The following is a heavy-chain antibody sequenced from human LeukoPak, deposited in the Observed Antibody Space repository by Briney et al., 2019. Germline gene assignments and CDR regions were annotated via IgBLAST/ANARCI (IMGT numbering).Heavy chain of an antibody. V-gene: IGHV3-23*01. J-gene: IGHJ4*02. CDR2: VSGSGSDT. CDR3: AKDRDISGCFDY. CDR1: GFTFKNYA. Sequence: GGSPRLSCAASGFTFKNYAMNWVRQAPGKGPEWVARVSGSGSDTFYADSVRGRFTISRDNSKNTLYLQMSSLRAEDTATYYCAKDRDISGCFDYWGPGTPVTVSS. D-gene: IGHD5-24*01.